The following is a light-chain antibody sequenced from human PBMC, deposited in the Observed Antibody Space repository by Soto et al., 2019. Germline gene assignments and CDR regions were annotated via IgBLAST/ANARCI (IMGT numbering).Light chain of an antibody. Sequence: QSALTQPASVSGSPGQSITISCTGTSNDVGGYNYVSWYQQHTGKAPKLMIYDVSNRPSGVSNRFSGSKSANTASLTISGLQNEDESDYYCRSYTGSSTYVFGSGTKVTVL. V-gene: IGLV2-14*03. CDR3: RSYTGSSTYV. J-gene: IGLJ1*01. CDR2: DVS. CDR1: SNDVGGYNY.